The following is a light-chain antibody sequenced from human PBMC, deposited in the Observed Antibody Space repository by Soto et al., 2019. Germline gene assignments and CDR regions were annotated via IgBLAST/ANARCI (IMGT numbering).Light chain of an antibody. Sequence: EIVMTQSPATLSVSPGESATLSCRASQSVSSHLAWYRQEPGQAPRLLVYAGSTGATGVPARFRGSGSGTEFTLTISSLQSEVFAVYFCQHYHDWPWTFGQVSRVEIK. J-gene: IGKJ1*01. CDR3: QHYHDWPWT. V-gene: IGKV3-15*01. CDR1: QSVSSH. CDR2: AGS.